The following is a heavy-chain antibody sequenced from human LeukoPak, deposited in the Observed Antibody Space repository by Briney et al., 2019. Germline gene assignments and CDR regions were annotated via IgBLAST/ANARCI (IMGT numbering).Heavy chain of an antibody. V-gene: IGHV3-48*04. J-gene: IGHJ4*02. CDR1: GFTFSSYA. Sequence: GGSLRLSRAASGFTFSSYAMNWVRQAPGKGLEWVSYISSSGRTIYYADSVKGRFTISRDNAKNSLYLQMNSLRVEDTAVYYCARDRDNGDYRDNWGQGTLVTVSS. CDR3: ARDRDNGDYRDN. D-gene: IGHD4-17*01. CDR2: ISSSGRTI.